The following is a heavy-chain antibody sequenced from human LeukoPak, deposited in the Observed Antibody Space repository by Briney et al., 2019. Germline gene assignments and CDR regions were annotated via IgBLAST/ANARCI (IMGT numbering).Heavy chain of an antibody. V-gene: IGHV3-23*01. CDR3: AKTGLTMIVVVIDTFDY. CDR1: GFTFSSYA. CDR2: ISGSGGST. Sequence: HPGGSLRLSCAASGFTFSSYAMSWVRQAPGKGLEWVSAISGSGGSTYYADSVKGRFTISRDNSKNTLYLQMNSLRAEDTAVYYCAKTGLTMIVVVIDTFDYWGQGTLVTVSS. D-gene: IGHD3-22*01. J-gene: IGHJ4*02.